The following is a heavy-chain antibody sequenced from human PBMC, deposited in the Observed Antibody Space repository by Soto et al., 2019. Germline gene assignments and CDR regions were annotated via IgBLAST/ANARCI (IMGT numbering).Heavy chain of an antibody. J-gene: IGHJ4*02. CDR2: IDRDGYSS. CDR3: ARQPIGTVTPDY. Sequence: EVQLVESGGGVVQPGGSLRLSCAASGFSLSNYWMHWVRQVPGEGLVWVSRIDRDGYSSTYAEPMKGRFTISRDNAKNTLYLQINSLRAEDTAVYYCARQPIGTVTPDYCGQGPLLTVSS. V-gene: IGHV3-74*01. D-gene: IGHD4-17*01. CDR1: GFSLSNYW.